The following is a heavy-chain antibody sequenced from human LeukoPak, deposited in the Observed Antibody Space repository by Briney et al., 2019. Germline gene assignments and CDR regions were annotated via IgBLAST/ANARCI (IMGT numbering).Heavy chain of an antibody. CDR2: LYSGGTT. CDR3: ARVGDHYHWYLDL. J-gene: IGHJ2*01. D-gene: IGHD3-10*01. CDR1: GFTVSTNY. V-gene: IGHV3-53*01. Sequence: GGSLRLSCEASGFTVSTNYMNWVRQAPGKGPEWVSILYSGGTTYYAESVKGRFSVTRDNSKNILYLHIDNLRVDDTAVYYCARVGDHYHWYLDLWGRGARVTASS.